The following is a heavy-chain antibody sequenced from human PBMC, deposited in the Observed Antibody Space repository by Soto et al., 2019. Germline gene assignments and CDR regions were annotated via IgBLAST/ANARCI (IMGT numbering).Heavy chain of an antibody. Sequence: QVQLLESGTGLVKPSQTLSLTCSVSGDSISNLDYFWAWIRQPPGQALEYIGYIYKSATTYYNPSVERRVAISVDTSKSQFSLNVTSVTAADTAVYFCARGRYCLTGRCFPNWFDSWGQGALVTVSS. CDR2: IYKSATT. CDR1: GDSISNLDYF. V-gene: IGHV4-30-4*01. CDR3: ARGRYCLTGRCFPNWFDS. D-gene: IGHD7-27*01. J-gene: IGHJ5*01.